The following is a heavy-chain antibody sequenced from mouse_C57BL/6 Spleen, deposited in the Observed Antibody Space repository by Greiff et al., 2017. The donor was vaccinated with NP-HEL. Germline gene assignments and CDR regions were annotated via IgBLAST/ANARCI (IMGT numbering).Heavy chain of an antibody. Sequence: QVQLQQPGAELVMPGASVKLSCKASGYTFTSYWMHWVKQRPGQGLEWIGEIDPSDSYTNYNQKFTGKSTLTVDKSSSTAYMQLSSLTSEDSAVYYCARGGTTVVNYFDYWGQGTTLTVSS. CDR2: IDPSDSYT. V-gene: IGHV1-69*01. CDR3: ARGGTTVVNYFDY. CDR1: GYTFTSYW. J-gene: IGHJ2*01. D-gene: IGHD1-1*01.